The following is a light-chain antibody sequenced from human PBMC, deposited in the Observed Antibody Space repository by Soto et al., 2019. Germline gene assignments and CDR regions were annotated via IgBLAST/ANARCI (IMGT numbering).Light chain of an antibody. CDR1: SSDVGGYNY. CDR3: SSYTSSSTLVV. V-gene: IGLV2-14*01. J-gene: IGLJ2*01. Sequence: QSALTQPASVSGSPGQSITISCTGTSSDVGGYNYVSWYQQHPGKAPKLMIYEVNNRPSGVSNRFSGSKSGNTASLTISGLPDEDEADYYCSSYTSSSTLVVFGGGTKLTVL. CDR2: EVN.